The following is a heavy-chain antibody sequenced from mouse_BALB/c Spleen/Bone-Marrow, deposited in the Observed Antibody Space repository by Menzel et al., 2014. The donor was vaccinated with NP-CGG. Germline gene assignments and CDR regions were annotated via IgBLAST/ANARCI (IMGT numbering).Heavy chain of an antibody. V-gene: IGHV5-6*02. CDR1: GFTFSRYG. CDR3: ARQTYYDYAGYFDY. CDR2: ISSGGSYT. J-gene: IGHJ2*01. D-gene: IGHD2-4*01. Sequence: EVKVEESGGDLVKPGGSLKLSCAASGFTFSRYGMSWVRQTPDKRLEWVATISSGGSYTYYPDSVKGRFTISRDNAKNTLYLQMSSLKSEDTAMYYCARQTYYDYAGYFDYWGQGTTLTVSS.